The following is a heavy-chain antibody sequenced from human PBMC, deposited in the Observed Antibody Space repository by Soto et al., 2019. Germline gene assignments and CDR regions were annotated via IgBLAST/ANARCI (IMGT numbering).Heavy chain of an antibody. CDR2: ISSSSSTI. CDR1: GFTFSSYS. CDR3: SRELPIVATINYYYYYMGV. V-gene: IGHV3-48*01. J-gene: IGHJ6*03. Sequence: GGSLRLSCAASGFTFSSYSMNWVRQAPGKGLEWVSYISSSSSTIYYADSVKGRFTISRDNAKNSLYLQMNSLRAEDTAVYYCSRELPIVATINYYYYYMGVWGKGTTVTVSS. D-gene: IGHD5-12*01.